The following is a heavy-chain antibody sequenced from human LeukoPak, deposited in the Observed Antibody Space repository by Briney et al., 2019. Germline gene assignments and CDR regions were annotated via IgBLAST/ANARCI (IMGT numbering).Heavy chain of an antibody. CDR3: ARVGLNEAFDP. V-gene: IGHV1-46*01. CDR2: INPSGGST. J-gene: IGHJ5*02. D-gene: IGHD1-1*01. CDR1: GYTFTSYY. Sequence: ASVKVSCKASGYTFTSYYMHWVRQAPGQGLEWMGIINPSGGSTSYAQKFQGRVTMTRDTSISTAYMELSRLRSDDTAVYYCARVGLNEAFDPWGQGTLVTVSS.